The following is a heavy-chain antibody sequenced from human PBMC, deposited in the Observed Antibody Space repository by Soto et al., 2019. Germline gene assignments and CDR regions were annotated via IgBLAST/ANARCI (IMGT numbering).Heavy chain of an antibody. J-gene: IGHJ6*02. CDR3: ARDVEGYDSSGYYGDYYYGMDV. Sequence: SETLSLTCTVSGGSISSYYWSWIRQPPGKGLEWIGYIYYSGSTNYNPSLKSRVTISVDTSKNQFSLKLSSVTAADTAVYYCARDVEGYDSSGYYGDYYYGMDVWAQGTTVTVSS. V-gene: IGHV4-59*01. D-gene: IGHD3-22*01. CDR1: GGSISSYY. CDR2: IYYSGST.